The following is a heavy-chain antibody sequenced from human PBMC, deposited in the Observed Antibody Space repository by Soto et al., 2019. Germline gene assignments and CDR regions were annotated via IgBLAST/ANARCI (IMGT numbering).Heavy chain of an antibody. V-gene: IGHV1-46*02. CDR2: IALGGGDT. CDR1: GYTFNNHF. D-gene: IGHD5-12*01. J-gene: IGHJ3*02. CDR3: AVRRGYNYAFDI. Sequence: QVQLVQSGAEVKKPGASVRVSCKASGYTFNNHFMDWVRQAPGQGFEWMGIIALGGGDTNYAQNFQGRVIMTRDTSTSTVYMELSSLRSEDTAVYYCAVRRGYNYAFDIWGQGTLVTVSS.